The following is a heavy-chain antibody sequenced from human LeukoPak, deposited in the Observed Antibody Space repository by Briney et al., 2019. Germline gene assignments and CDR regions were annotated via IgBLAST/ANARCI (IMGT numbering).Heavy chain of an antibody. D-gene: IGHD3-22*01. CDR3: AKTRPDYYDSSGQLYGGYYFDY. V-gene: IGHV3-9*01. J-gene: IGHJ4*02. CDR1: GFTFDDYA. Sequence: PGGFLRLSCAASGFTFDDYAMHWVRQAPGKGLEWVSGISWNSGSIGYAGSVKGRFTISRDNAKNSLYLQMNSLRAEDTALYYCAKTRPDYYDSSGQLYGGYYFDYWGQGTLVTVSS. CDR2: ISWNSGSI.